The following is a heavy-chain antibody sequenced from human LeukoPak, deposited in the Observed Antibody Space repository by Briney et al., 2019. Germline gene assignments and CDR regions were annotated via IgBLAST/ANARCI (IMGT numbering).Heavy chain of an antibody. CDR1: GGSISSSSYY. V-gene: IGHV4-39*06. Sequence: AETLSLTCTVSGGSISSSSYYWGGIRQPPGKGLEWFGSIFYRGTTYYHPSLKSPATISVDTSTNQFALKLSSVTAADTGVYYCAREGSIAVAATPGSTYGMDVWGQGTTVTVSS. CDR3: AREGSIAVAATPGSTYGMDV. CDR2: IFYRGTT. D-gene: IGHD6-19*01. J-gene: IGHJ6*02.